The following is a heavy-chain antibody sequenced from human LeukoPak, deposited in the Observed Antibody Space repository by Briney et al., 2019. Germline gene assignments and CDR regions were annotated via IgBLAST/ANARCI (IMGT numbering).Heavy chain of an antibody. V-gene: IGHV4-31*03. CDR3: ARDGGYSGYDDAY. D-gene: IGHD5-12*01. CDR1: GGSISSGGYY. CDR2: IYYSGST. Sequence: PSQTLSLTCTVSGGSISSGGYYWSWIRQHLGKGLEWIGYIYYSGSTYYNPSLKSRVTISVDTSKNQFSLKLSSVTAADTAVYYCARDGGYSGYDDAYWGQGTLVTVSS. J-gene: IGHJ4*02.